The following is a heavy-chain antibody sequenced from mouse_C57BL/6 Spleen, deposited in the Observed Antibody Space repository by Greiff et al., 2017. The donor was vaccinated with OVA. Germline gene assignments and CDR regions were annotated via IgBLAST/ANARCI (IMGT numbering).Heavy chain of an antibody. CDR3: ARDYCNYFAWFAY. D-gene: IGHD2-1*01. J-gene: IGHJ3*01. Sequence: VKLQHPGAELVKPGASVKMSCKASGYTFTSYWITWVKQRPGQGLAWIGDIYPGRGSTNYIEKFKSKATLTVDTSSSTAYMQLSSLTSEDSAVYYCARDYCNYFAWFAYWGQGTLVTVSA. CDR1: GYTFTSYW. CDR2: IYPGRGST. V-gene: IGHV1-55*01.